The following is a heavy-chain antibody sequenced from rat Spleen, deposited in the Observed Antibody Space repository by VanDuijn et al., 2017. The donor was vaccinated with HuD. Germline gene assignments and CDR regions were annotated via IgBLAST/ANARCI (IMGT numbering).Heavy chain of an antibody. Sequence: EVQLVESGGGLVQPGRSLKLSCAASGFTYSNYVMAWVRQAPTKGLEWVASISPSGGSTSYRDSVKGRFTISRDNAESTLYLQMDSLRSEDTATYYCARQAWFAYWGQGTLVTVSS. CDR3: ARQAWFAY. CDR1: GFTYSNYV. J-gene: IGHJ3*01. CDR2: ISPSGGST. V-gene: IGHV5-25*01.